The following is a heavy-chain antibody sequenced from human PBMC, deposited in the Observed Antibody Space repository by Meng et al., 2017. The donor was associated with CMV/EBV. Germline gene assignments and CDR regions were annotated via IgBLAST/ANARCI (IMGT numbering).Heavy chain of an antibody. J-gene: IGHJ6*02. V-gene: IGHV3-7*01. CDR2: IKQDGSEK. CDR1: GFTFSSYW. Sequence: LSLTGAASGFTFSSYWMSWVRQAPGKGLEWVANIKQDGSEKYYVDSVKGRFTISRDNAKNSLYLQMNSLRAEDTAVYYCARDSPGGCSSTSCYQRPHKGGYYYGMDVWGQGTTVTVSS. CDR3: ARDSPGGCSSTSCYQRPHKGGYYYGMDV. D-gene: IGHD2-2*01.